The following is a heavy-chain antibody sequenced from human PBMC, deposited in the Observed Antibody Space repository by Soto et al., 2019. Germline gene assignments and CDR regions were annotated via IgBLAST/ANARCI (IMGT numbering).Heavy chain of an antibody. CDR3: ANGYCSTTSCQDHYYYYGMDV. CDR2: ISGSGGST. J-gene: IGHJ6*02. D-gene: IGHD2-2*03. Sequence: GGSLRLSCAASGFTFSSYAMSWVRQAPGKGLEWVSAISGSGGSTYYADSVKGRFTISRDNSKNTLYLHMNSLRAEATAVYYCANGYCSTTSCQDHYYYYGMDVWGQGTTVTAP. CDR1: GFTFSSYA. V-gene: IGHV3-23*01.